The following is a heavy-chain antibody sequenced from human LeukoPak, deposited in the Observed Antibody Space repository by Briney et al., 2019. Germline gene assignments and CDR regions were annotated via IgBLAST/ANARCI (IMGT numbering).Heavy chain of an antibody. CDR3: ARRTITIFGVVIEHSEYYFDY. D-gene: IGHD3-3*01. V-gene: IGHV4-39*01. CDR1: GGSISSSSYY. J-gene: IGHJ4*02. CDR2: IYYSGST. Sequence: PSETLSLTCTVSGGSISSSSYYWGWIRQPPGKGLEWIGSIYYSGSTYYNPSLKSRVTISVDTSKNQFSLKLSSVTAADTAVYYCARRTITIFGVVIEHSEYYFDYWGGEPWSPSPQ.